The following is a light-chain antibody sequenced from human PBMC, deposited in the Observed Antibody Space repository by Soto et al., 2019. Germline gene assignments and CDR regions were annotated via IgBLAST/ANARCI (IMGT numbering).Light chain of an antibody. Sequence: EIVMTQSPATLSVSPGEKATLSCRASQSITNNLAWYQQKPGQPPRLLIYHTSTRATGIPGRFSGSGSGTEFTLTISSLQSEDFAFYYYQQYNTWPPLTFGGGTKVEIK. V-gene: IGKV3-15*01. CDR3: QQYNTWPPLT. J-gene: IGKJ4*01. CDR1: QSITNN. CDR2: HTS.